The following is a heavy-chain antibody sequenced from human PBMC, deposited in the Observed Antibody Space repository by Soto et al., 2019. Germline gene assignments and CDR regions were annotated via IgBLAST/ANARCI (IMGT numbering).Heavy chain of an antibody. CDR1: GYTFTSYD. D-gene: IGHD5-12*01. Sequence: SVKVSCKASGYTFTSYDINWVRQATGQGLEWMGRINPIFGTANYAQKFQGRVTITADESTTTAYMELSSLRSDDTAVYYCAKDGGKDGYFGNWFDPWGQGTLVTVSS. J-gene: IGHJ5*02. CDR3: AKDGGKDGYFGNWFDP. V-gene: IGHV1-69*13. CDR2: INPIFGTA.